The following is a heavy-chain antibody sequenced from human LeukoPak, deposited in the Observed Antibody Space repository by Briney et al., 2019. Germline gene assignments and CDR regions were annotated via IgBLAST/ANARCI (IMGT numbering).Heavy chain of an antibody. CDR3: ARGPGWGSSSWYDY. CDR2: MNPNSGNT. J-gene: IGHJ4*02. V-gene: IGHV1-8*03. CDR1: GYTFTSYG. D-gene: IGHD6-13*01. Sequence: ASVKVSCKASGYTFTSYGINWVRQATGQGLEWMGWMNPNSGNTGYAQKFQGRVTITRNTSISTAYMELSSLRSEDTAVYYCARGPGWGSSSWYDYWGQGTLVTFSS.